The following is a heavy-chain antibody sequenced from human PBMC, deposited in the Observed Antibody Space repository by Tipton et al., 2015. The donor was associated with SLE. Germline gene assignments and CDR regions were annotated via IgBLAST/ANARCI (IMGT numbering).Heavy chain of an antibody. V-gene: IGHV4-34*01. CDR2: INHSGGT. Sequence: TLSLTCAVYGGSFSDYYWSWIRQPPGKGLEWIGEINHSGGTNYNPSLRSRVTISVDTSKNQFSLRLTSGTAADTALYYCAREGEESGSYWRVPFDYWGQGILVTVSS. CDR3: AREGEESGSYWRVPFDY. CDR1: GGSFSDYY. J-gene: IGHJ4*02. D-gene: IGHD1-26*01.